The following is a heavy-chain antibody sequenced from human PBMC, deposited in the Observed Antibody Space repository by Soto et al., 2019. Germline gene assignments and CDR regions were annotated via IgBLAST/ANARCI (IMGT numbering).Heavy chain of an antibody. Sequence: GGSLRLSXAASGFTFSSYGMHWVRQAPGKGLEWVAVISYDGSNKYYADSVKGRFTISRDNSKNTLYLQMNSLRAEDTAVYYCAKGPYSSSSWRSIYYYYGMDVWGQGTTVTVSS. J-gene: IGHJ6*02. CDR2: ISYDGSNK. CDR1: GFTFSSYG. V-gene: IGHV3-30*18. CDR3: AKGPYSSSSWRSIYYYYGMDV. D-gene: IGHD6-6*01.